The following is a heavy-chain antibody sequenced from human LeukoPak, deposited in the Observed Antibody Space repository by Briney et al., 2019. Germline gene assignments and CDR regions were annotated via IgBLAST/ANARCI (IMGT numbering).Heavy chain of an antibody. J-gene: IGHJ4*02. CDR1: GFXFSSSA. D-gene: IGHD4-17*01. V-gene: IGHV1-58*01. CDR3: VADCYGDCID. CDR2: IVVGSGNT. Sequence: SVKVSCKASGFXFSSSAVQWVRQARGQRLEWIGWIVVGSGNTNYAQNFQERVTITRDMCTSTAYMELSSLRSEDTAVYYCVADCYGDCIDWGQGTLVTVSS.